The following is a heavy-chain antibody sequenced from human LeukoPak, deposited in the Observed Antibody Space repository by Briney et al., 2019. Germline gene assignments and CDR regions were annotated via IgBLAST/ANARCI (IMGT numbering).Heavy chain of an antibody. CDR3: ARDRRRLRGQNGDGDAFDI. CDR2: FYIDGRA. V-gene: IGHV3-53*01. J-gene: IGHJ3*02. Sequence: GGSLRLSCTASGFSVGGNYISWVRQAPGKGLEWVSIFYIDGRAFHAASVKGRFTMSRDISKNSVDLQMYSLRAEDTAVYFCARDRRRLRGQNGDGDAFDIWGQGTRVTVSS. CDR1: GFSVGGNY. D-gene: IGHD2-8*01.